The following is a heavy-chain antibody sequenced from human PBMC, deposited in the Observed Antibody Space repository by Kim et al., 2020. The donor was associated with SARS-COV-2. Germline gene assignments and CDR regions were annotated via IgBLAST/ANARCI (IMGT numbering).Heavy chain of an antibody. Sequence: SETLSLTCAVYGGSFSGYYWSWIRQPPGKGLEWIGEINHSGSTNYNPSLKSRVTISVDTSKNQFSLKLSSVTAADTAVYYCARGRSYYDFWSGYQAYFDYWGQGTLVTVSS. CDR2: INHSGST. CDR1: GGSFSGYY. V-gene: IGHV4-34*01. CDR3: ARGRSYYDFWSGYQAYFDY. J-gene: IGHJ4*02. D-gene: IGHD3-3*01.